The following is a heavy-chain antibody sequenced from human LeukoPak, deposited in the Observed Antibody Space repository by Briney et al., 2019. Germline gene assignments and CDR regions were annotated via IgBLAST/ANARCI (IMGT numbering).Heavy chain of an antibody. J-gene: IGHJ4*02. Sequence: GESLKISCKGSGYNFSSYWIAWVRQMPGKGLEWMGIIYPGDSDTTYSPSFQGQVTISADKSISTAYLQWNSLKASDTAMYFCARRRSSTLIDYWGQGTLVTVSS. CDR1: GYNFSSYW. D-gene: IGHD3-10*01. V-gene: IGHV5-51*01. CDR3: ARRRSSTLIDY. CDR2: IYPGDSDT.